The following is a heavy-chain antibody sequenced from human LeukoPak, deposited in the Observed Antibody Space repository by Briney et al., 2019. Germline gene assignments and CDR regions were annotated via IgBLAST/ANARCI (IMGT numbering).Heavy chain of an antibody. J-gene: IGHJ4*02. CDR3: ARAYDFWSGYEYYFDY. Sequence: SVKVSCKASGGTFSSYAISWVRQAPGQGLEWMGRIIPILGIANYAQKLQGRVTITADKSTSTAYMELSSLRSEDAAVYYCARAYDFWSGYEYYFDYWGQGTLVTVSS. V-gene: IGHV1-69*04. D-gene: IGHD3-3*01. CDR2: IIPILGIA. CDR1: GGTFSSYA.